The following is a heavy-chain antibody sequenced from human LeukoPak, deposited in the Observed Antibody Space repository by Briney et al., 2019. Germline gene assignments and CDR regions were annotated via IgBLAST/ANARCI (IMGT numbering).Heavy chain of an antibody. CDR3: ARAGYDETTWFN. CDR1: GFTFSSYE. CDR2: ISSSGSTI. Sequence: PGGSLRLSCAASGFTFSSYEMNWVRQAPGKGLEWVSYISSSGSTIYYADSVKGRFTISRDNAKNSLYLQMNSLRAEDSALYYCARAGYDETTWFNWGQGTLVTVSS. J-gene: IGHJ4*02. V-gene: IGHV3-48*03. D-gene: IGHD1-7*01.